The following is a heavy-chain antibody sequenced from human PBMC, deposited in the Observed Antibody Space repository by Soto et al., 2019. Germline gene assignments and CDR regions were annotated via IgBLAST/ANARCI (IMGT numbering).Heavy chain of an antibody. Sequence: ASVKVSCKASGYTFTNYGITWVRQAPGQGLEWMGWITASNGNANYAREIQGGLTLTRDTSTNTASMELRSLRSDDTAVYYCARGASCSSTSCYDNFHYGLAVWGQGSTVTVSS. J-gene: IGHJ6*02. D-gene: IGHD2-2*01. V-gene: IGHV1-18*01. CDR2: ITASNGNA. CDR1: GYTFTNYG. CDR3: ARGASCSSTSCYDNFHYGLAV.